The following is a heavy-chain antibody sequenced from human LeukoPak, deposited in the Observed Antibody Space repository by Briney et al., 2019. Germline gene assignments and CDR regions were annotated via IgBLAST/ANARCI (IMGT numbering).Heavy chain of an antibody. D-gene: IGHD1-26*01. CDR3: ARVLSFSGSSPFDY. Sequence: ASVKVSCKASGGTFSSYAISWVRQAPGQGLEWMGRIIPILGIANYAQKFQGRVTTTADKSTSTAYMELSSLRSEDTAVYYCARVLSFSGSSPFDYWGQGTLVTVSS. CDR1: GGTFSSYA. J-gene: IGHJ4*02. CDR2: IIPILGIA. V-gene: IGHV1-69*04.